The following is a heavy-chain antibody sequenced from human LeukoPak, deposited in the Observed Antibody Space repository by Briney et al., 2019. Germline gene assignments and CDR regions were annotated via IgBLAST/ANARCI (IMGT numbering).Heavy chain of an antibody. D-gene: IGHD6-13*01. Sequence: ASVKVSCKASGYTFTGYYMHWVRQAPGQGLEWMGWINPNSGGTNYAQKFQGRVTMTRDTSISTAYMELSRLRSDDTAVYYCARGPLEEQQLVPHFDYWGQGTLVTVSS. CDR3: ARGPLEEQQLVPHFDY. J-gene: IGHJ4*02. V-gene: IGHV1-2*02. CDR2: INPNSGGT. CDR1: GYTFTGYY.